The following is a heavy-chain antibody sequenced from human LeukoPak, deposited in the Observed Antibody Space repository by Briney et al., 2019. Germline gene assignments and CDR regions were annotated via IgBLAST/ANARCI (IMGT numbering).Heavy chain of an antibody. V-gene: IGHV1-18*01. CDR2: ISPYNGNT. CDR3: ARGPHERSGYPDD. D-gene: IGHD3-22*01. CDR1: GYTFNTYG. J-gene: IGHJ4*02. Sequence: ASVKVSCKPYGYTFNTYGFTWVRQAPGQGLEWMGWISPYNGNTNYAQKFQGRVTMTTDTSTSTAYMELRSLRSDDTAVYYCARGPHERSGYPDDWGQGTLVTVSS.